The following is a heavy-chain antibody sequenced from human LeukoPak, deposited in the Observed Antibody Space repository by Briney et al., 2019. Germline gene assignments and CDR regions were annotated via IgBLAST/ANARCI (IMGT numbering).Heavy chain of an antibody. Sequence: GGSLRLSCAASGFTFSSYGMHWVRQAPGKGLEWVAFISYDGSNKYYADSVKGRFTISGDNSKNTLYLQMNSLRAEDTAVYYCAKDSQWLVHPRDYYYGMDVWGQGTTVTVSS. CDR3: AKDSQWLVHPRDYYYGMDV. J-gene: IGHJ6*02. CDR1: GFTFSSYG. D-gene: IGHD6-19*01. CDR2: ISYDGSNK. V-gene: IGHV3-30*18.